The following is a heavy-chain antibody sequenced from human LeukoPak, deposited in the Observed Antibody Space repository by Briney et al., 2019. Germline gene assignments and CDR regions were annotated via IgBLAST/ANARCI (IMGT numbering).Heavy chain of an antibody. J-gene: IGHJ4*02. D-gene: IGHD2-15*01. CDR1: GFTFSSYW. V-gene: IGHV3-7*01. CDR2: IKQDGSEK. CDR3: ARGEGFVVVVAADFYFDY. Sequence: GSLRLSCAASGFTFSSYWMSWVRQAPGKGLEWVANIKQDGSEKYYVDSVKGRFTISRDNAKNSLYLQMNSLRAEDTAVYYCARGEGFVVVVAADFYFDYWGQGTLVTVSS.